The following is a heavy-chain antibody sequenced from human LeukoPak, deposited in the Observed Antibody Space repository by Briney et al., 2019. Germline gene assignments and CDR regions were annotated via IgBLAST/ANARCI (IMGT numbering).Heavy chain of an antibody. Sequence: GGSLRLSCAASGFTFSSYWMSWVRQAPGKGLEWVANIEQDGSEKYYVDSVKGRFTISRDNAKNSLYLQMNSLRAEDTAVYYCARLNYYNYYYYMDVWGKGTTVTVSS. D-gene: IGHD1-7*01. CDR3: ARLNYYNYYYYMDV. CDR1: GFTFSSYW. J-gene: IGHJ6*03. V-gene: IGHV3-7*01. CDR2: IEQDGSEK.